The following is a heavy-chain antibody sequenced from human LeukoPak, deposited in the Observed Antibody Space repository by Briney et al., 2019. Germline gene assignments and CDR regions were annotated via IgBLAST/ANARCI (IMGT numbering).Heavy chain of an antibody. D-gene: IGHD6-13*01. CDR3: ARDPGYSSSWYIFPDYYYYYMDV. J-gene: IGHJ6*03. CDR2: INHSGST. Sequence: SETLSLTCAVYGGSFSGYYWSWIRQPPGKGLEWIGEINHSGSTYYNPSLKSRVTISVDTSKDQFSLKLSSVTAADTAVYYCARDPGYSSSWYIFPDYYYYYMDVWGKGTTVTVSS. CDR1: GGSFSGYY. V-gene: IGHV4-34*01.